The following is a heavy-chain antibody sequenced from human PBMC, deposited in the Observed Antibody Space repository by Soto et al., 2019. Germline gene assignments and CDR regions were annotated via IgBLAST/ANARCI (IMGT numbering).Heavy chain of an antibody. CDR2: INSDGSST. V-gene: IGHV3-74*01. Sequence: GGSLRLSCAASGFTFSSYWMHCVRQVPRKGLVWVSRINSDGSSTSYADPVKGRFTISRDNAQNTLYLQMNSLRAEDTAVYYCARGDTAMVSCMDVWGKGTTVTVSS. J-gene: IGHJ6*03. CDR1: GFTFSSYW. CDR3: ARGDTAMVSCMDV. D-gene: IGHD5-18*01.